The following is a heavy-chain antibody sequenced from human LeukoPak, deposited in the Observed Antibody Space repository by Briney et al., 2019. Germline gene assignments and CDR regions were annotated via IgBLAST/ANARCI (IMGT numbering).Heavy chain of an antibody. V-gene: IGHV4-34*01. Sequence: PSETLTLTCAVSGGSFSGYYWSWIRQPPGKGLEWIGEINHSGSTNYNPSLKSRVTISVDTSKNQFSLKLSSVTAADTAVYYCARAIYSSRSCVHWREGTRDTVSS. CDR3: ARAIYSSRSCVH. CDR1: GGSFSGYY. D-gene: IGHD6-13*01. J-gene: IGHJ1*01. CDR2: INHSGST.